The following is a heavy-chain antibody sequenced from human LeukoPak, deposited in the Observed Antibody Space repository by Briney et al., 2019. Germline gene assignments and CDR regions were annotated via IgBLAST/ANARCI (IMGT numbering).Heavy chain of an antibody. Sequence: SETLSLTCTVSGGSIRNYYGSWIRQPPGKGLEWVGYIYYSGSTSYNPSLKSRVTISVDTSKNQFSLKLSSATAADTAVYYCARHFAGPGTYTPYFGMDVWGQGATVTVSS. CDR3: ARHFAGPGTYTPYFGMDV. D-gene: IGHD3-3*01. V-gene: IGHV4-59*08. CDR2: IYYSGST. J-gene: IGHJ6*02. CDR1: GGSIRNYY.